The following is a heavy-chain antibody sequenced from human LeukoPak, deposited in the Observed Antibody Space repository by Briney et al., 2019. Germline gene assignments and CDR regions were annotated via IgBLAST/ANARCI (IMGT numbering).Heavy chain of an antibody. V-gene: IGHV3-30*02. Sequence: GGSLRLSCAASGFTFSSYGMHWVRQAPGKGLGWVAFIRYDGSNKYYADSVKGRFTISRDNSKNTVYLQMDSLRTEDTAIYYCARDLTRSARYDFDYWGPGTLVTVSS. J-gene: IGHJ4*02. D-gene: IGHD6-6*01. CDR2: IRYDGSNK. CDR1: GFTFSSYG. CDR3: ARDLTRSARYDFDY.